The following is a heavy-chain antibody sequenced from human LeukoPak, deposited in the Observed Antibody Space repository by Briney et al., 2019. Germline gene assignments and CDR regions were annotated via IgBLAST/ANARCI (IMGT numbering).Heavy chain of an antibody. D-gene: IGHD2-15*01. J-gene: IGHJ4*02. CDR3: ARGDYCSGGSCLPSPSDY. V-gene: IGHV3-11*03. CDR2: ISSSSSYT. CDR1: GFTFSDYY. Sequence: PGGSLRLSCAASGFTFSDYYMSWIRQAPGKGLEWVSYISSSSSYTNYADSVKGRFTISRDNAKNSLYLQMNSLRAEDTAVYYCARGDYCSGGSCLPSPSDYWGQGTLVTVSS.